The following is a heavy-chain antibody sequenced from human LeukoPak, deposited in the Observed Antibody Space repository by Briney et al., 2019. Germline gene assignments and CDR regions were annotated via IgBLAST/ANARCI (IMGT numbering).Heavy chain of an antibody. CDR1: GGTFSSYA. CDR2: IIPIFGTA. V-gene: IGHV1-69*13. J-gene: IGHJ4*02. D-gene: IGHD6-13*01. Sequence: SVKVSCKASGGTFSSYAISWVRQAPGQGLEWMGGIIPIFGTANYAQKFQGRVTITADESTSTAYMELSSLRSDDTAVYYCARDLTPPPATGTGGVFDYWGQGTLVTISS. CDR3: ARDLTPPPATGTGGVFDY.